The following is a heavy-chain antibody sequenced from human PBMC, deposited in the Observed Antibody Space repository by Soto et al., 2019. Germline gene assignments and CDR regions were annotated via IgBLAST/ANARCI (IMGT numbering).Heavy chain of an antibody. CDR1: GFTFDDYA. Sequence: DVQLVESGGGLVQPGRSLRLSCAASGFTFDDYAMHWVRQAPGKGLEWVSGISWNSGSIGYADSVKGRFTISRDNAKNSLYLQMNSLRAEDTALYYCAKGSSGWYLGTHYFDYWGQGTLVTVSS. CDR3: AKGSSGWYLGTHYFDY. D-gene: IGHD6-19*01. CDR2: ISWNSGSI. J-gene: IGHJ4*02. V-gene: IGHV3-9*01.